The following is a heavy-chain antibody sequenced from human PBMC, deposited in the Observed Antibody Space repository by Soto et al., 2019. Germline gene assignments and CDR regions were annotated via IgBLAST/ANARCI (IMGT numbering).Heavy chain of an antibody. CDR1: GGSIGGGGYY. CDR3: ARAPNYSDFWLIHHTPVSFDF. CDR2: IYYSGST. V-gene: IGHV4-31*11. Sequence: TVSLTCAVSGGSIGGGGYYWSWIRQHPGKGLEWIGDIYYSGSTYYNPSLKSRVTISVDTSKNQFSLKLSSVTAADTAVYYCARAPNYSDFWLIHHTPVSFDFWCQALLGT. J-gene: IGHJ4*03. D-gene: IGHD3-3*01.